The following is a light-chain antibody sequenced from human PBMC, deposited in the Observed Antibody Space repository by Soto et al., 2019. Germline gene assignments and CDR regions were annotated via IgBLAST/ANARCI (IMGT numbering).Light chain of an antibody. CDR3: QQYHLWPLT. CDR2: DAS. Sequence: EILMTQSPATLSVSPGEGATLSCRASQNINSNLAWYKQKPGQAPSLLIYDASTRAAGIPARVGGSGSGTEFTLSISSLQSEDFAVYFCQQYHLWPLTLGQGTRLEIK. J-gene: IGKJ5*01. CDR1: QNINSN. V-gene: IGKV3-15*01.